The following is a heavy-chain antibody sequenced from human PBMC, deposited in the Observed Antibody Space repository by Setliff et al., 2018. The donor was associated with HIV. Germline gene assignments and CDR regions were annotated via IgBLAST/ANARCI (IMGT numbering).Heavy chain of an antibody. V-gene: IGHV4-61*03. J-gene: IGHJ5*02. CDR2: VYYSGGT. CDR3: ARHIAGYSAYDLGWFDP. CDR1: GGSISSGSYY. Sequence: NPSETLSLTCTVSGGSISSGSYYWSWIRQPPGKGLEWIGCVYYSGGTNYNPSLRSRVTISVDTSKNHFSLKLSSVTAADTAVYYCARHIAGYSAYDLGWFDPWGQGTLVTVSS. D-gene: IGHD5-12*01.